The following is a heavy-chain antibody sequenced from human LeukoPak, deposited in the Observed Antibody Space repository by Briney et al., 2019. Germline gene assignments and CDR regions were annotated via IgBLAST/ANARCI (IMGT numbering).Heavy chain of an antibody. CDR1: GFTFSSYA. CDR3: AKGQAQKNSLHPFDY. J-gene: IGHJ4*02. V-gene: IGHV3-23*01. CDR2: ISGSGGST. Sequence: GGSLRLSCAASGFTFSSYAMSWVRRAPGKGLEWVSAISGSGGSTYYADSVKGRFTISRDNSKNTLYLQMNSLRAEDTAVYYCAKGQAQKNSLHPFDYWDQGTLVTVSS. D-gene: IGHD2-21*01.